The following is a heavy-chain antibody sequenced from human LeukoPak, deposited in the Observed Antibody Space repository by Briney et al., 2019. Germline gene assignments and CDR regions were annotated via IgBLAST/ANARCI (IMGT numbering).Heavy chain of an antibody. V-gene: IGHV4-34*01. D-gene: IGHD3-22*01. J-gene: IGHJ3*02. CDR2: INHSGST. Sequence: SSETLSLTCAVYGGSFSGYYWSWIRQPPGKGLEWIGEINHSGSTNYNPSLKSRVTISVDTSKNQFSLKLSSVTAADTAVYYCARANGDYYDSSGYSYIDAFDIWGQGTMVTVSS. CDR3: ARANGDYYDSSGYSYIDAFDI. CDR1: GGSFSGYY.